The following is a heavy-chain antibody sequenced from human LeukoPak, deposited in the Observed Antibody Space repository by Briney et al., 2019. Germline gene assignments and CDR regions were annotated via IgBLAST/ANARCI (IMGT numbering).Heavy chain of an antibody. CDR3: AREAAYGSGSYYQSDY. Sequence: ASVKVSCKASGYTFTSYDINWVRQATGQGLEWMGWMNPNSGNTGYAQKFQGRVTMTRNTSISTAYMELRSLRSDDTAVYYCAREAAYGSGSYYQSDYWGQGTLVTVSS. J-gene: IGHJ4*02. CDR1: GYTFTSYD. V-gene: IGHV1-8*01. D-gene: IGHD3-10*01. CDR2: MNPNSGNT.